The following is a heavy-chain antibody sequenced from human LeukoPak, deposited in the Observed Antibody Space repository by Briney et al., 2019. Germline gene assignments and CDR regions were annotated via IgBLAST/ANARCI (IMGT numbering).Heavy chain of an antibody. Sequence: VGSLRLSCAVSGFTFSSYGMHRVRQAPGKGLEWVANINQDGSERNYVDSVKGRFTISRDNAKSSVFLQMNSLGAEDTAVYYCATHSDWRFDYWGQGTLVSVSS. CDR2: INQDGSER. D-gene: IGHD6-19*01. CDR3: ATHSDWRFDY. V-gene: IGHV3-7*01. CDR1: GFTFSSYG. J-gene: IGHJ4*02.